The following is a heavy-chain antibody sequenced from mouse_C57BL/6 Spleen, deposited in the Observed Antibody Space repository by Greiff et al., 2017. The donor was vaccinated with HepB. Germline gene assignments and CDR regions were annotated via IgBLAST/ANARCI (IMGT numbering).Heavy chain of an antibody. D-gene: IGHD2-3*01. CDR1: GYTFTSYW. J-gene: IGHJ3*01. CDR2: IDPSDSYT. V-gene: IGHV1-50*01. Sequence: VQLQQPGAELVKPGASVKLSCKASGYTFTSYWMQWVKQRPGQGLEWIGEIDPSDSYTNYNQKFKGKATLTVDTSSSTAYMQLSSLTSEDSAVYYCPRRDRGDGYYGWFAYWGQGTLVTVSA. CDR3: PRRDRGDGYYGWFAY.